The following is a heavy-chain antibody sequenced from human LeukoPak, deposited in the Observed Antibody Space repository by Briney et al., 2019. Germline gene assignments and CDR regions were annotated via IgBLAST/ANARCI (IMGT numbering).Heavy chain of an antibody. J-gene: IGHJ4*02. D-gene: IGHD4-17*01. Sequence: PSETLSLTCTVSGGSISSYYWSWIRQPPGKGLEWIGYIYYSGSTNYNPSLKSRLTISVYASKNQFSLKLSSVTATDTAVYYCASLTTVTQGYFDSWGQGTLVTVST. CDR1: GGSISSYY. V-gene: IGHV4-59*08. CDR3: ASLTTVTQGYFDS. CDR2: IYYSGST.